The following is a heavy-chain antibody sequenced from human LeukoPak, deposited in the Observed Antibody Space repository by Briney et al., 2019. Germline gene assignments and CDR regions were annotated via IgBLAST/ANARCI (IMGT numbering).Heavy chain of an antibody. V-gene: IGHV1-2*02. CDR2: INPNSGGT. CDR3: ARVSPWGGAGTLRAFDI. Sequence: ASVKVSCKASGYTFTGYYMHWVRQAPGQGLEWMGWINPNSGGTNYAQKFQGRVTMTRDTSISTAYMGLSRLRSDDTAVYYCARVSPWGGAGTLRAFDIWGQGTMVTVSS. CDR1: GYTFTGYY. D-gene: IGHD1-1*01. J-gene: IGHJ3*02.